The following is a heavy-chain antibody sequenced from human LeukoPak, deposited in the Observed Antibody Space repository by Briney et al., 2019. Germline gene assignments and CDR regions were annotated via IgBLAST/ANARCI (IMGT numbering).Heavy chain of an antibody. CDR3: VKDQGGSPFYGMDV. Sequence: GGSLRLSCAASGFTFSSYAMSWVRQAPGKGLEWVSAISGSGGNTYYADSVKGRFTVSRDNSRNTLYLPMNSLRAEDTAVYYCVKDQGGSPFYGMDVWGQGTTVTVSS. CDR2: ISGSGGNT. V-gene: IGHV3-23*01. CDR1: GFTFSSYA. J-gene: IGHJ6*02. D-gene: IGHD1-26*01.